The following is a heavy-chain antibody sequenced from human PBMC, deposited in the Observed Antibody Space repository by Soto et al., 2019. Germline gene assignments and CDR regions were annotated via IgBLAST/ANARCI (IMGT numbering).Heavy chain of an antibody. D-gene: IGHD3-22*01. Sequence: SETLSLTCTVSGGSISSYYWSWIRQPPGKGLEWIGYIYYSGSTNYNPSLKSRVTISVDTSKNQFSLKLSSVTAADTAVYYCAREALNIYSRASGAIDTWGQEKIVTVSS. V-gene: IGHV4-59*01. CDR1: GGSISSYY. CDR3: AREALNIYSRASGAIDT. J-gene: IGHJ3*02. CDR2: IYYSGST.